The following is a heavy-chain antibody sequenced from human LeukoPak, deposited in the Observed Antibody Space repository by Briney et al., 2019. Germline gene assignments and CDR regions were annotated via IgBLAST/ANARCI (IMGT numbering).Heavy chain of an antibody. J-gene: IGHJ6*02. CDR3: AKDQPGGYYYARAGMDV. CDR1: GFSFSSYW. Sequence: GGSLRLSCADSGFSFSSYWMHWVRQAPGKGLEWVSGISGSGGTTHYAGSVKGRFTISRDNSKNTLYVQMNSLTAEDTAVYYCAKDQPGGYYYARAGMDVWGQGTTVTVSS. V-gene: IGHV3-23*01. CDR2: ISGSGGTT. D-gene: IGHD3-22*01.